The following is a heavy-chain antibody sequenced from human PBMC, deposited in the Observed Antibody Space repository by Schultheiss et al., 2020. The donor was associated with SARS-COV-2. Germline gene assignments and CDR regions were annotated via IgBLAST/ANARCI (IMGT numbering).Heavy chain of an antibody. Sequence: SQTLSLTCTVSGGSIRSYYWSWIRQPPGKGLEWIGYIYYSGSTYYNPSLKSRVTISVDTSKNQFSLKLTSVTAADTAVYYCARASTPRYFDLWGRGTLVTVSS. CDR2: IYYSGST. J-gene: IGHJ2*01. V-gene: IGHV4-59*01. CDR3: ARASTPRYFDL. D-gene: IGHD2-15*01. CDR1: GGSIRSYY.